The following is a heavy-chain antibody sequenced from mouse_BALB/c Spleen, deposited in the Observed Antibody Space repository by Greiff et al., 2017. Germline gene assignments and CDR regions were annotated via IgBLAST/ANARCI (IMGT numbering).Heavy chain of an antibody. V-gene: IGHV5-6-4*01. CDR3: TRGLLGYYYAVDY. CDR1: GFTFSSYS. D-gene: IGHD2-3*01. CDR2: ISSGGSYT. Sequence: EVNVVESGGGLVKPGGSLKLSCAASGFTFSSYSMSWVRQTPEKRLEWVATISSGGSYTYYPDSVKGRFTISRDNTKNTLYLQMSSLKSEDTAMYYCTRGLLGYYYAVDYWGQGTSVTVSS. J-gene: IGHJ4*01.